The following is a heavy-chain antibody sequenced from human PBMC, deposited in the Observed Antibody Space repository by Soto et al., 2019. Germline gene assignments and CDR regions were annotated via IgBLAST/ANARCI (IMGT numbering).Heavy chain of an antibody. J-gene: IGHJ6*02. CDR1: GGTFSSYA. CDR2: IIPIFGTA. D-gene: IGHD5-12*01. Sequence: VQLVQSGAEVKKPGSSVKVSCKASGGTFSSYAISWVRQAPGQGLEWMGGIIPIFGTANYAQKFPGRVTITADESTSTAYMELSSLRSEDTAVYYCAREKVATIKNYYYYGMDVWGQGTTVTVSS. V-gene: IGHV1-69*01. CDR3: AREKVATIKNYYYYGMDV.